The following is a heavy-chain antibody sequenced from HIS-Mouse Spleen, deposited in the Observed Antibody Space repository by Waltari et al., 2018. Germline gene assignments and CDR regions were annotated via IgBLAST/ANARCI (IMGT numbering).Heavy chain of an antibody. Sequence: QLQLQESGPGLVKPSETLSLTCTVSGGSISSSSYYWGWIRQPPGKGLEWIGRISYGGSTHYNPCLKSRVTRSVDTSKNQFSLKLSSVTAADTAVYYCAREIPYSSSWYDWYFDLWGRGTLVTVSS. CDR3: AREIPYSSSWYDWYFDL. D-gene: IGHD6-13*01. CDR2: ISYGGST. CDR1: GGSISSSSYY. J-gene: IGHJ2*01. V-gene: IGHV4-39*07.